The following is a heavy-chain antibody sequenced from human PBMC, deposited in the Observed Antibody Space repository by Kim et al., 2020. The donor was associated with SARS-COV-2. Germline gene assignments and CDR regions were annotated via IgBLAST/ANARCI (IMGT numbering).Heavy chain of an antibody. Sequence: SVKVSCKASGGTFSSYAISWVRQAPGQGLEWMGGIIPIFGTANYAQKFQGRVTITADESTSTAYMELSSLRSEDTAVYYCARDRALGYCSSTSCYGAFDIWGQGTMVTVSS. V-gene: IGHV1-69*13. CDR2: IIPIFGTA. J-gene: IGHJ3*02. CDR1: GGTFSSYA. D-gene: IGHD2-2*01. CDR3: ARDRALGYCSSTSCYGAFDI.